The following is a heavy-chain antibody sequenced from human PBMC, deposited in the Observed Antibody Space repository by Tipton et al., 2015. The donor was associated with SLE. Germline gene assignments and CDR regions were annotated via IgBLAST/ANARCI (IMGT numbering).Heavy chain of an antibody. CDR1: GGSISSSSYY. V-gene: IGHV4-39*07. CDR3: ARDRDDSSGYYYAY. D-gene: IGHD3-22*01. Sequence: TLSLTCTVSGGSISSSSYYWGWIRQPPGKGLEWIGSIYYSGSTYYNPSLKSRVTISVDTSKNQFSLKLSSVTDADTAVYYCARDRDDSSGYYYAYWGQGNLVTVST. CDR2: IYYSGST. J-gene: IGHJ4*02.